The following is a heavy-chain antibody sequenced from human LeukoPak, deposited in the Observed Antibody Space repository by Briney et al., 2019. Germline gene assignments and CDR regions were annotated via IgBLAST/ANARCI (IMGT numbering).Heavy chain of an antibody. J-gene: IGHJ4*02. D-gene: IGHD1-26*01. CDR3: ARWFSGSRPAHFDY. V-gene: IGHV3-7*01. CDR1: GFTFSSYW. CDR2: IKQDGSEK. Sequence: GGSLRLSCAASGFTFSSYWMSWVRQAPGKGLEWVANIKQDGSEKYYVDSVKGRFTISRDNAKNSLYLQMNSLRAEDTAVYYCARWFSGSRPAHFDYWGQGTLVTVSS.